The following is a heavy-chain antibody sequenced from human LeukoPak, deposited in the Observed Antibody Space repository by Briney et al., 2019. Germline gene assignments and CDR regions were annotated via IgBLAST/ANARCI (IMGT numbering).Heavy chain of an antibody. D-gene: IGHD3-22*01. CDR1: GGSISSYY. CDR2: IYYSGST. V-gene: IGHV4-59*01. Sequence: SETLSLTCTVSGGSISSYYWSWIQQPPGKGLEWIGYIYYSGSTNYNPSLKSRVTISVDTSKNQFSLKLSSVTAADAAVYYCARADYYDSSCFDYWGQGTLVTVSS. J-gene: IGHJ4*02. CDR3: ARADYYDSSCFDY.